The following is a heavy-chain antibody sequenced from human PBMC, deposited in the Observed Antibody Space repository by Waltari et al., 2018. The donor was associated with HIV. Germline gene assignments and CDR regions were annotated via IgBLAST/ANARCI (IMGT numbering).Heavy chain of an antibody. CDR1: GFTFSNAW. CDR2: IKSKNDEGTR. D-gene: IGHD7-27*01. Sequence: EVQLVESGGGLVKPGGSLRLSCAASGFTFSNAWLIWVRQVPGHGLEWVGRIKSKNDEGTRDYAAPVKGRFTISRDDSKNTLDLQMNSLKTEDTAVYYCTTDGDLYFDYWGQGTLVTVSS. V-gene: IGHV3-15*01. CDR3: TTDGDLYFDY. J-gene: IGHJ4*02.